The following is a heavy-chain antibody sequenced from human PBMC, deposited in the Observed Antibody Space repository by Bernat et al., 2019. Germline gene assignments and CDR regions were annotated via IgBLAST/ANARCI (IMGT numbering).Heavy chain of an antibody. CDR3: ARDPYFGSGYFDY. V-gene: IGHV3-33*01. J-gene: IGHJ4*02. CDR2: IWYDGSNK. D-gene: IGHD2-21*01. CDR1: GFTFSSYG. Sequence: QVQLVESGGGVVQPGRSLRLSCAASGFTFSSYGMHWVRQAPGKGLEWVAVIWYDGSNKYYVDSVKGRFTISRDNSKNTLYLQMNSMRAEDTAVYYCARDPYFGSGYFDYWGQGTLVTVSS.